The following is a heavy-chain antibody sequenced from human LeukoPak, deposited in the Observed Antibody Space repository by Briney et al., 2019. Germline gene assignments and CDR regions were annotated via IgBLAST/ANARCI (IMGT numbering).Heavy chain of an antibody. V-gene: IGHV1-69*13. D-gene: IGHD2-21*02. CDR2: IIPIFGTA. CDR3: AREHIVVVTAIRGGENWFDP. CDR1: GGTFSSYA. Sequence: ASVKVSCKASGGTFSSYAISWVRQAPGQGLEWMGGIIPIFGTANYAQKFQGRVTITADESTSTAYMELSSLRSEDTAVYYCAREHIVVVTAIRGGENWFDPWGQGTPVTVSS. J-gene: IGHJ5*02.